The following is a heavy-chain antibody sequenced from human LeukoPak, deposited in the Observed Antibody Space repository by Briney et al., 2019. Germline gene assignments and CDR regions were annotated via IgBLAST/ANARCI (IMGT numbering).Heavy chain of an antibody. CDR1: DGSINGYY. V-gene: IGHV4-59*01. Sequence: KSSETLSLTCTVSDGSINGYYWSWIRQPPGKELDWIGYMYSGGTTNYSPSLKSRVTISEDMSKNQFSLKLTSVTAADTAVYYCARHSAHSSTNDAFDIWGQGTMVTVSS. D-gene: IGHD6-13*01. CDR2: MYSGGTT. J-gene: IGHJ3*02. CDR3: ARHSAHSSTNDAFDI.